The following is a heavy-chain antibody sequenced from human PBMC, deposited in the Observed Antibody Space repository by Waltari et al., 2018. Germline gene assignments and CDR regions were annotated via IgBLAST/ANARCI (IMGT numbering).Heavy chain of an antibody. CDR2: IYHSGST. D-gene: IGHD2-2*01. CDR1: GYSISSGYY. CDR3: ARPPGVVPASGAFDI. V-gene: IGHV4-38-2*01. Sequence: QVQLQESGPGLVKPSETLSLTCAVSGYSISSGYYWGWIRQPPGKGLEWIGSIYHSGSTYYNPSLKSRVTISVDTSKNQFSLKLSSVTAADTAVYYCARPPGVVPASGAFDIWGQGTMVTVSS. J-gene: IGHJ3*02.